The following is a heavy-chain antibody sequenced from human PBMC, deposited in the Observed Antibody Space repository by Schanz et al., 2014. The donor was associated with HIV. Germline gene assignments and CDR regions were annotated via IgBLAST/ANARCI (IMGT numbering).Heavy chain of an antibody. CDR1: VSRFSFSDFA. Sequence: EVQLLESGGGLVQPGGSLRLSCAVSVSRFSFSDFAMSRVRQAPGKGMEWVSSLSARGGDTYYADSVKGRFTISRDNSKNTVYLQMNSLRAGDTAMYYCARGPMYAYWGQGNLVTVSS. J-gene: IGHJ4*02. CDR3: ARGPMYAY. V-gene: IGHV3-23*01. D-gene: IGHD2-8*01. CDR2: LSARGGDT.